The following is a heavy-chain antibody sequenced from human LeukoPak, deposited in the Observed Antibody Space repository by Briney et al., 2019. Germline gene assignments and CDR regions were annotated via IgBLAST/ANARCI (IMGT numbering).Heavy chain of an antibody. D-gene: IGHD3-10*01. V-gene: IGHV3-53*01. CDR2: IYSGGNT. Sequence: GGSLRLSCAASGFTVCSNYMSWVRQAPGKGMEWVSVIYSGGNTYYADSVKGRFTISRDNSKNTVYFQLDSLRAEDTAVYYCARTIPYGSGRQHPGKYYFDYWGQGTLVTVSS. J-gene: IGHJ4*02. CDR1: GFTVCSNY. CDR3: ARTIPYGSGRQHPGKYYFDY.